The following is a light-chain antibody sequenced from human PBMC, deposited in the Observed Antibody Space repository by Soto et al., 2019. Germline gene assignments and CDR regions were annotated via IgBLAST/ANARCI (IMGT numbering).Light chain of an antibody. Sequence: DIQMTQSPSTLSASVGDRVTITCRASQSISSWLAWYPQKPGKAPKLLIYDASSLESGVPSRFSGSGSGTEFTLTISSLQPDDFATYYCQHYNSYSYTFGQGTKLEIK. CDR1: QSISSW. CDR3: QHYNSYSYT. V-gene: IGKV1-5*01. CDR2: DAS. J-gene: IGKJ2*01.